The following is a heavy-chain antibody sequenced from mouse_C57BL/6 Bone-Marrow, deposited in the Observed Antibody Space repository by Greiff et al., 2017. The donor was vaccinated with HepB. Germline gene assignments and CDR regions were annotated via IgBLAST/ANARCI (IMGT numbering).Heavy chain of an antibody. Sequence: VQLQESGAELARPGASVKLSCKASGYTFTSYGISWVKQRTGQGLEWIGEIYPRSGNTYYNEKFKGKATLTADKSSSTAYMELRSLTSEDSAVYFCARKKRSYYFDYWGQGTTLTVSS. V-gene: IGHV1-81*01. CDR3: ARKKRSYYFDY. J-gene: IGHJ2*01. CDR2: IYPRSGNT. CDR1: GYTFTSYG.